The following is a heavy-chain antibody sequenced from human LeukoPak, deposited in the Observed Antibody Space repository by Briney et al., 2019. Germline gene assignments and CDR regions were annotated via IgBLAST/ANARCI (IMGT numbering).Heavy chain of an antibody. Sequence: SVKVSCKASGRTFSSYAISWVRQAPGQGLEWMGGIIPIFGTANYAQKFQGRVTITADESTSTAYMELSSLRSEDTAVYYCAIFHNWNDPRSYYYYGMDVWGKGTTVTVSS. D-gene: IGHD1-1*01. CDR1: GRTFSSYA. V-gene: IGHV1-69*13. J-gene: IGHJ6*04. CDR3: AIFHNWNDPRSYYYYGMDV. CDR2: IIPIFGTA.